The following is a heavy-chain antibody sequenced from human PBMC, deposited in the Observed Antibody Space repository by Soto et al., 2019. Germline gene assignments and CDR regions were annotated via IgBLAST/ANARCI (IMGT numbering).Heavy chain of an antibody. CDR3: ARVGGPYTAFDF. CDR1: GYSFINFW. CDR2: VYPYDSDT. J-gene: IGHJ4*02. D-gene: IGHD2-2*02. Sequence: GESLKISCQASGYSFINFWIGWVRQMPGKGLEWMGIVYPYDSDTKYSPSFQGQVTVSADESISTAYLHWSSLQASDTAMYFCARVGGPYTAFDFWGQGTLLTVSS. V-gene: IGHV5-51*01.